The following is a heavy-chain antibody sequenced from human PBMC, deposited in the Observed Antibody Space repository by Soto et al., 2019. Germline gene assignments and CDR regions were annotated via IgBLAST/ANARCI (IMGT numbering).Heavy chain of an antibody. CDR3: ARGGRGSGGVPAGFDP. J-gene: IGHJ5*02. D-gene: IGHD2-15*01. CDR2: IYYSGST. Sequence: SETLSLTCTASGGSISSYYWSWIRQLPGKGLEWIGYIYYSGSTNYNPSLKRRVTISVDTSKNQFSLKLSPLPAAGTAVYYWARGGRGSGGVPAGFDPLGQGTLVTVSS. V-gene: IGHV4-59*08. CDR1: GGSISSYY.